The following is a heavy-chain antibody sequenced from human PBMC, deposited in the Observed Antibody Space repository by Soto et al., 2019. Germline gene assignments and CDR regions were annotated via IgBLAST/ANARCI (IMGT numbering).Heavy chain of an antibody. J-gene: IGHJ4*02. CDR2: IYYSGST. CDR1: GGSISSGCYY. D-gene: IGHD3-22*01. V-gene: IGHV4-31*03. Sequence: QVQLQESGPGLVKPSQTLSLTCTVSGGSISSGCYYWSWIRQHPGKGLEWIGYIYYSGSTYYNPSLKSRVIISVDTSKTQFSLKLSSVTAADTAVYYCARVVLLLAYFDYWGQGTLVTVSS. CDR3: ARVVLLLAYFDY.